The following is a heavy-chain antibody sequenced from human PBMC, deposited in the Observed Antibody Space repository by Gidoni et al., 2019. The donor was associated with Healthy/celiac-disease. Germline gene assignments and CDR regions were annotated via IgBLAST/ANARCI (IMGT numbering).Heavy chain of an antibody. D-gene: IGHD2-15*01. CDR2: ISGSGGST. CDR1: GFTFSSSA. CDR3: AKDPVVVVVAAPGGMDV. J-gene: IGHJ6*02. V-gene: IGHV3-23*01. Sequence: EVQLLESGGGLVQPGGSLRLSCAASGFTFSSSAMSWVRQAPGKGLEWVSAISGSGGSTYYADSVKGRFTISRDNSKNTLYLQMNSLRAEDTAVYYCAKDPVVVVVAAPGGMDVWGQGTTVTVSS.